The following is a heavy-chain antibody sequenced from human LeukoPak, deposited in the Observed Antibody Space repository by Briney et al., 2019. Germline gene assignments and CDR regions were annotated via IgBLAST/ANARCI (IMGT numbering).Heavy chain of an antibody. CDR1: GFTFDDYA. Sequence: PGRSLRLSCAASGFTFDDYAMHWVRQAPGKGLEWVSGISWNSGSIGYADSVKGRFTISRDNAKNSLYLQMNSLRAEDTALYYCARTLTGEMFDYWGQGTLVTVSS. D-gene: IGHD7-27*01. V-gene: IGHV3-9*01. CDR2: ISWNSGSI. J-gene: IGHJ4*02. CDR3: ARTLTGEMFDY.